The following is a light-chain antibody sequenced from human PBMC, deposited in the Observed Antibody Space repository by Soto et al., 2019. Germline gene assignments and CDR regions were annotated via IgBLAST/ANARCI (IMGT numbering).Light chain of an antibody. CDR2: GAS. Sequence: EIVMTQSPATLSVSPGERATLSCRASQSVSSNLAWYQQKPGQAPRLLIYGASSRATGIPDRFSGGGSGTDFTLTISRLEPEDFAVYYCQQYGSSPITFGQGTRLEIK. J-gene: IGKJ5*01. CDR3: QQYGSSPIT. CDR1: QSVSSN. V-gene: IGKV3-20*01.